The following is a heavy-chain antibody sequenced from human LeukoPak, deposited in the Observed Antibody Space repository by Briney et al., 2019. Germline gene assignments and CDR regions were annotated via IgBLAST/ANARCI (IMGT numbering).Heavy chain of an antibody. J-gene: IGHJ4*02. CDR3: ARDCSGGTCYLGVLDY. D-gene: IGHD2-15*01. Sequence: PSETLSLTCAVYGGSFSGYYWSWIRQPPGKGLEWIGEINHSGSTNYNPSLKSRAAMSVDTSKNQFSLDLTSVTAADAAVYYCARDCSGGTCYLGVLDYWGQGIRVTVSS. V-gene: IGHV4-34*01. CDR2: INHSGST. CDR1: GGSFSGYY.